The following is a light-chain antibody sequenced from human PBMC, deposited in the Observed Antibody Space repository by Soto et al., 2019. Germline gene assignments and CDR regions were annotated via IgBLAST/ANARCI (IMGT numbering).Light chain of an antibody. Sequence: QLVLTQPASVSGSPGQSITISCTGTSSDVGGYNYVSWYQQHPGKAPKLMIYDVSNRPSGVSNRFSGSKSGNTASLTISGLQAEDEADYYCSSYTSSSTCFGGGTKVTVL. V-gene: IGLV2-14*01. CDR1: SSDVGGYNY. CDR2: DVS. CDR3: SSYTSSSTC. J-gene: IGLJ2*01.